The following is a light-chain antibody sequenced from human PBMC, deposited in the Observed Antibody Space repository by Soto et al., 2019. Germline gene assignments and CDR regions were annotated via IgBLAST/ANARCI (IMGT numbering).Light chain of an antibody. CDR1: SSDVGGYNF. V-gene: IGLV2-8*01. J-gene: IGLJ2*01. CDR2: EVN. CDR3: SSDAGSNNFVV. Sequence: QSALTQPPSAYGSPGQSVTISCTGTSSDVGGYNFVSWFQQNPGKAPKLMIYEVNKRPSGVPDRFSGSKSGNTASLTVSELRAEDEADYYCSSDAGSNNFVVFGGGTKVTVL.